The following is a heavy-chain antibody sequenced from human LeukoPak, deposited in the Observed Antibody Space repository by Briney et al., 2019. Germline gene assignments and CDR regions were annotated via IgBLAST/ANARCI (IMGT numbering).Heavy chain of an antibody. D-gene: IGHD2-2*01. CDR3: ARVFIVVVPAEPEINWFDP. Sequence: PPQTLSLTCTVSGGSISSGGYYWSWIRQHPGKGLEWIGYIYYSGSTYYNPSLKSRVTISVDTSKNQFSLKLSSVTAADTAVYYCARVFIVVVPAEPEINWFDPWGQGTLVTVSS. V-gene: IGHV4-31*03. CDR1: GGSISSGGYY. CDR2: IYYSGST. J-gene: IGHJ5*02.